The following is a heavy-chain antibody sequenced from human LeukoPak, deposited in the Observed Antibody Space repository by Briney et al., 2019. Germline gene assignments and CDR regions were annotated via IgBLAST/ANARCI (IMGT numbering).Heavy chain of an antibody. Sequence: GGCRRLAWAAAEFSFSTNWIHWVRQTAGEVREWVAELNEDGSVKYYVDSVKGRFTISRDNAKSLLFLQMYNLRTEDTGVYFCANVPRSTVSYWGRGTLVTVSS. CDR2: LNEDGSVK. J-gene: IGHJ4*02. CDR3: ANVPRSTVSY. D-gene: IGHD2-2*01. CDR1: EFSFSTNW. V-gene: IGHV3-7*01.